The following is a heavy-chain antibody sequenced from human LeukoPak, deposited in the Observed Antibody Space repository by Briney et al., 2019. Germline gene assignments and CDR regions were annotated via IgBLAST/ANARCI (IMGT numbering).Heavy chain of an antibody. D-gene: IGHD3-16*01. J-gene: IGHJ3*01. V-gene: IGHV3-53*01. CDR3: ARVALYALDV. CDR2: FSSGGDT. Sequence: GGSLRLSCAASGFIVSNFYMAWVRQAPGKGLEWVSVFSSGGDTYYAESVKGRFTIYRDNSKNTLYLQISSLRAEDTAVYYCARVALYALDVWGQGTVVTVSP. CDR1: GFIVSNFY.